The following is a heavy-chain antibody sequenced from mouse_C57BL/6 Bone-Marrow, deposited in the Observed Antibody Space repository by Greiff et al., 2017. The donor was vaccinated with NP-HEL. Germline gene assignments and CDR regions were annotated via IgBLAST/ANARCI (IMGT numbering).Heavy chain of an antibody. J-gene: IGHJ3*01. Sequence: QVQLQQPGAELVKPGASVKLSCKASGYTFTSYWMHWVKQRPGQGLEWIGMIHPTSGSTNYNEKFKSKATLTVDKSSSTAYMQLSSLTSEDSAVDYCAREGDYYGVAFAYWGQGTLVTVSA. D-gene: IGHD1-1*01. V-gene: IGHV1-64*01. CDR3: AREGDYYGVAFAY. CDR2: IHPTSGST. CDR1: GYTFTSYW.